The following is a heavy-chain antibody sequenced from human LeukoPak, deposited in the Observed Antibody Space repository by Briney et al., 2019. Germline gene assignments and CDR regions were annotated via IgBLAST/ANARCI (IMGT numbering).Heavy chain of an antibody. J-gene: IGHJ4*02. CDR2: ISAYNGNT. CDR3: ARIPPGYSGYELDY. D-gene: IGHD5-12*01. CDR1: GYTSTSYG. V-gene: IGHV1-18*04. Sequence: GASVKVSCKASGYTSTSYGISWVRQAPGQGLEWMGWISAYNGNTDYAQKFQGRVTMTTDTSTSTAYMELRSLKSDDTAVYYCARIPPGYSGYELDYWGQGTLVTVSS.